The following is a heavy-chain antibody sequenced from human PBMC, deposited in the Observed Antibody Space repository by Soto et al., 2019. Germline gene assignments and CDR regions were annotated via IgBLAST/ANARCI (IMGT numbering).Heavy chain of an antibody. CDR2: ISSSGDTT. D-gene: IGHD2-15*01. V-gene: IGHV3-48*04. Sequence: GGSLRLSCAASGFTYSGYSMNWVRQAPGEGLEWVSYISSSGDTTYYADSVKGRFTISRDNAKNSLFLQMNSLRAEDTAVYYCARTLMCSSGNCSPYWGQGTLVTVSS. CDR1: GFTYSGYS. J-gene: IGHJ4*02. CDR3: ARTLMCSSGNCSPY.